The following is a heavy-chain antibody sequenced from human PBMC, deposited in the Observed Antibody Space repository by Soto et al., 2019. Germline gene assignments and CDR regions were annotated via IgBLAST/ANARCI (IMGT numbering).Heavy chain of an antibody. D-gene: IGHD3-3*01. CDR2: INHTGGT. V-gene: IGHV4-34*01. CDR1: GGSANGYY. J-gene: IGHJ5*02. Sequence: KASETLSLTCAVYGGSANGYYWNWIRQPPGKGLEWIGEINHTGGTHYNPSLKSRVTMSVDTSKNQFSLRLSSVTAADTAIYYCATRITVFGLLIPPFDPWGQGTHVTVSS. CDR3: ATRITVFGLLIPPFDP.